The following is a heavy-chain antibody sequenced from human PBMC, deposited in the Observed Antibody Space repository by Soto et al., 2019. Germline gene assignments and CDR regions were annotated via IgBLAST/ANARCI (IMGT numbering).Heavy chain of an antibody. J-gene: IGHJ3*02. CDR1: GASVKSGGYY. D-gene: IGHD4-4*01. Sequence: PSETLSLTCSVSGASVKSGGYYWNWIRQHPGKDLEWMGYIYYGGATNYNPSLKSRLLISIDTSKNQFSLRLSSVTAADTAVYFCARDSTTAARAFDIWGQGTMVTVSS. CDR3: ARDSTTAARAFDI. V-gene: IGHV4-31*03. CDR2: IYYGGAT.